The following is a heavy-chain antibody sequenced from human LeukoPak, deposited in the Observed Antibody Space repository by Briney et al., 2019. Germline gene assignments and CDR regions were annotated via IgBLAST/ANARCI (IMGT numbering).Heavy chain of an antibody. Sequence: GESLKISCKGSGYRFTSYWISWGRQMPGKGGEWMGRIDPSDSYTNYSPSFKGHLTISADKSISTAYLQCSSLKASDTAMYYCARHQLLGPCFKGVCSDAFDIWGQGTMVTVSS. CDR1: GYRFTSYW. D-gene: IGHD2-8*01. J-gene: IGHJ3*02. CDR2: IDPSDSYT. CDR3: ARHQLLGPCFKGVCSDAFDI. V-gene: IGHV5-10-1*01.